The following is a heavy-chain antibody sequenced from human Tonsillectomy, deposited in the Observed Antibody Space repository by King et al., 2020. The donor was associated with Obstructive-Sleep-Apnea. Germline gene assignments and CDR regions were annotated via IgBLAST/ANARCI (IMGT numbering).Heavy chain of an antibody. CDR3: ARDGGNYYDSSGYIDY. V-gene: IGHV4-31*03. CDR1: GCSISIGGYY. CDR2: LYYSWST. D-gene: IGHD3-22*01. Sequence: QLQESGPGRVKPSHTLSLTVTVSGCSISIGGYYWSCVRQHPRNGLDGRGDLYYSWSTSYNPSLTSRVTITVDTSKNQFSLKLCSVTAADTAVYYCARDGGNYYDSSGYIDYWGQGTLVTVSS. J-gene: IGHJ4*02.